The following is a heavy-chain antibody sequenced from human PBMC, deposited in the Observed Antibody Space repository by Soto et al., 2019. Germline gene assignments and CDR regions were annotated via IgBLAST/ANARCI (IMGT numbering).Heavy chain of an antibody. CDR1: GFIFSSFG. V-gene: IGHV3-33*01. Sequence: PGGSLRLSCAASGFIFSSFGMHWVRQAPGKGLEWVAHIWYDGSNTYYADSVKGRFTISRDNSGNTLYLQMNSLRAEDTAVYHCVRDLLGSGGHFDYWGQGTPVTSPQ. J-gene: IGHJ4*02. CDR3: VRDLLGSGGHFDY. CDR2: IWYDGSNT. D-gene: IGHD7-27*01.